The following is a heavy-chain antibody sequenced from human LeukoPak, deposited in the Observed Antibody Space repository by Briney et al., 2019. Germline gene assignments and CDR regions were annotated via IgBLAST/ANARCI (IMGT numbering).Heavy chain of an antibody. D-gene: IGHD6-19*01. Sequence: GSLRLSCAASGFSFSDYSMNWVRQAPGKGLEWIGRIYTSGSTNYNPSLKSRVTMSVDTSKNQFSLKLSSVTAADTAVYYCARGSSGWYLGAFDIWGQGTMVTVSS. CDR2: IYTSGST. CDR1: GFSFSDYS. J-gene: IGHJ3*02. V-gene: IGHV4-4*07. CDR3: ARGSSGWYLGAFDI.